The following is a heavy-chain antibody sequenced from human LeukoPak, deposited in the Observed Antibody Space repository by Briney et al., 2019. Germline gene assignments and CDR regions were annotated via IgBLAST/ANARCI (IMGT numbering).Heavy chain of an antibody. CDR3: ARKPAGYDSSGYYYFDY. V-gene: IGHV5-51*01. D-gene: IGHD3-22*01. CDR2: IYPGDSDT. Sequence: GESLKISCKGSGYSFTSYWIGWVRQMPGKGLEWMGIIYPGDSDTRYSPSFQGQVTISADKSISTAYLQWSSLKASDTAMYYCARKPAGYDSSGYYYFDYWGQGTLVTVSS. CDR1: GYSFTSYW. J-gene: IGHJ4*02.